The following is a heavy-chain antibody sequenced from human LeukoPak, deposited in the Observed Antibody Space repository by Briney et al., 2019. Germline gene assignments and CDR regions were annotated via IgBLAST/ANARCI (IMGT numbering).Heavy chain of an antibody. J-gene: IGHJ4*02. V-gene: IGHV3-72*01. Sequence: GGSLRLSCAASGFTFSDHYMDWVRQAPGKGLEWVGRIRNKANSYSTEHAASVKGRFTISRDDSKNSLYLQINSLKIEDTAVYYCARVGSSGWEDYWGQGTLATVSS. CDR3: ARVGSSGWEDY. D-gene: IGHD6-19*01. CDR2: IRNKANSYST. CDR1: GFTFSDHY.